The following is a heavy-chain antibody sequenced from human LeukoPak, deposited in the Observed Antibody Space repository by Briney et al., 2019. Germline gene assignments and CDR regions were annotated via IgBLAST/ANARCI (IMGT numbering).Heavy chain of an antibody. CDR3: AKALDYGGNSGFDY. D-gene: IGHD4-23*01. CDR2: ISGSGGST. Sequence: GGSLRLSCAASGFIFSSYSMNWVRQAPGKGLEWVSAISGSGGSTYYADSVKGRFTISRDNSKNTLYLQMNSLRAEDTAVYYCAKALDYGGNSGFDYWGQGTLVTVSS. J-gene: IGHJ4*02. V-gene: IGHV3-23*01. CDR1: GFIFSSYS.